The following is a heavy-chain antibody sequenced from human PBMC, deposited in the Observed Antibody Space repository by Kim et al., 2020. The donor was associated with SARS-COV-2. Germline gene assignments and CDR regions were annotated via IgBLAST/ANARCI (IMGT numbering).Heavy chain of an antibody. CDR2: ISGGGDST. V-gene: IGHV3-23*01. CDR3: AKDWSYLNFDY. D-gene: IGHD1-26*01. J-gene: IGHJ4*02. CDR1: GFTFSSYA. Sequence: GGSLRLSCAASGFTFSSYAMSWVRQAPGKGLEWVSSISGGGDSTYYADSVKGRFTISRDNSRDTLYLQMNSLRAEDTAVYYCAKDWSYLNFDYWGQGTLVTVSS.